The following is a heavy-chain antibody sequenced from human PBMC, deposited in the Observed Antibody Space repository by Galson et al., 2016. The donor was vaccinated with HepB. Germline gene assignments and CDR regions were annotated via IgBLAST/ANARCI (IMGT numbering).Heavy chain of an antibody. CDR2: IYYTGST. D-gene: IGHD3-22*01. V-gene: IGHV4-30-4*01. CDR3: ARRISSGNDAFDI. Sequence: TLSLTCIVSGGSISRSDHYWSWIRQPPGKGLEWIGHIYYTGSTAYTPTLKSRLTISVDPSKNHFSLKPTSVTAADTAVYFCARRISSGNDAFDIWGPGTMVTVSS. CDR1: GGSISRSDHY. J-gene: IGHJ3*02.